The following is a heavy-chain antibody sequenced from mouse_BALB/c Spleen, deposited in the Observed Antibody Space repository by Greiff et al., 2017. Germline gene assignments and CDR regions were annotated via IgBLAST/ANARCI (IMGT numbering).Heavy chain of an antibody. CDR3: ARSLDYFDY. CDR2: INPSTGYT. J-gene: IGHJ2*01. V-gene: IGHV1-7*01. Sequence: QVQLKQSGAELAKPGASVKMSCKASGYTFTSYWMHWVKQRPGQGLEWIGYINPSTGYTEYNQKFKDKATLTADKSSSTAYMQLSSLTSEDSAVYYCARSLDYFDYWGQGTTLTVSS. D-gene: IGHD2-10*02. CDR1: GYTFTSYW.